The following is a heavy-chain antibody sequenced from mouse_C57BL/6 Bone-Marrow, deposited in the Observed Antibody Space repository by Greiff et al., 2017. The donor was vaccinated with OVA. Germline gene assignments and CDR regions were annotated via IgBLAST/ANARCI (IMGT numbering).Heavy chain of an antibody. CDR2: IYPRSGNT. J-gene: IGHJ4*01. Sequence: LQQSGAELARPGASVKLSCKASGYTFTSYGISWVKQRTGQGLEWIGEIYPRSGNTYYNEKFKGKATLTADKSSSTAYMELRSLTSEDSAVYFCARGGYSNLYYYAMDYWGQGTSVTVSS. D-gene: IGHD2-5*01. CDR3: ARGGYSNLYYYAMDY. V-gene: IGHV1-81*01. CDR1: GYTFTSYG.